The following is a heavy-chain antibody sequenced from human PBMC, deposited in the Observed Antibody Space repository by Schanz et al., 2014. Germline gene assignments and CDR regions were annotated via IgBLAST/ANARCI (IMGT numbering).Heavy chain of an antibody. CDR1: GFIVRSNY. J-gene: IGHJ4*02. Sequence: EVQLVESGGGLVQPGGSLRLSCAVSGFIVRSNYMTWVRQAPGKGLEWVSFVHPGGSTYYPDSVKGRVTISRDSSKNTLYLQMNSLRPEDTAIYYCAKNQYDDVDLSSFYFDFWGQGTLVTVSS. CDR3: AKNQYDDVDLSSFYFDF. CDR2: VHPGGST. V-gene: IGHV3-66*01. D-gene: IGHD3-10*02.